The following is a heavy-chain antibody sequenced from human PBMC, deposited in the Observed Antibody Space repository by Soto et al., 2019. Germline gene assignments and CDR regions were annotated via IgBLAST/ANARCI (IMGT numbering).Heavy chain of an antibody. CDR1: GFTFSAFG. D-gene: IGHD3-10*01. V-gene: IGHV3-30*18. CDR2: ISYDGILK. CDR3: AKDFKISGGHYGSLNYYYGMDV. Sequence: PGGSLRLSCEASGFTFSAFGMHWVRQAPGKGLEWVAIISYDGILKYYADSVKGRFTNSRDTSKSALYLQMNSLRPEDTAVYYCAKDFKISGGHYGSLNYYYGMDVWGQGTTVTVSS. J-gene: IGHJ6*02.